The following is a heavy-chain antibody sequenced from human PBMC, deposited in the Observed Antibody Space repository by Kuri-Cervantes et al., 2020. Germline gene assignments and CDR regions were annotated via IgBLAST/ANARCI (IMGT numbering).Heavy chain of an antibody. D-gene: IGHD1-14*01. CDR2: ISSSSSYI. Sequence: GGSLRLSCAASGFTFSDYYMSWIRQAPGKGLEWVSSISSSSSYIYYADSVKGRFTISRDNAKNSLYLQMNSLRAEDTAVYYCARAVMELEPLDYWGQGTLVTVSS. J-gene: IGHJ4*02. CDR3: ARAVMELEPLDY. CDR1: GFTFSDYY. V-gene: IGHV3-11*06.